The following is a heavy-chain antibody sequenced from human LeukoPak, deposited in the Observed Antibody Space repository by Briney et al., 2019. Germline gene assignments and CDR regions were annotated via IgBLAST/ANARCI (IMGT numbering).Heavy chain of an antibody. V-gene: IGHV4-34*01. D-gene: IGHD2-15*01. CDR1: GGSFSGYY. CDR2: IHYSGSA. CDR3: ARGILSGYYFDS. Sequence: PSETLSLTCAVYGGSFSGYYWSWFRQSPGKGRKWIAEIHYSGSASYNPSLKSRVTISGDPSKNQVSLRVASVTAADTAEYYCARGILSGYYFDSWGQGSLVTVSS. J-gene: IGHJ4*02.